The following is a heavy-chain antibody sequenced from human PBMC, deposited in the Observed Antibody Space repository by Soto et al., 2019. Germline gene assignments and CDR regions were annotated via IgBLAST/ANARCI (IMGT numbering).Heavy chain of an antibody. D-gene: IGHD2-15*01. J-gene: IGHJ5*02. CDR2: IYYSGST. Sequence: SETLSLTCTVSGGSISSGGYYWSWIRQHPGKGLEWIGYIYYSGSTYYNPSLKSRVTISVDTSKNQFSLKLSSVTAADTAVFYFARVVLVAAVTNWFAPRARGTLVPVS. CDR1: GGSISSGGYY. V-gene: IGHV4-31*03. CDR3: ARVVLVAAVTNWFAP.